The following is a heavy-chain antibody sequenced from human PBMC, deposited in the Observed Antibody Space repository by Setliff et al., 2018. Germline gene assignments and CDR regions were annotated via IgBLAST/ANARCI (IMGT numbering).Heavy chain of an antibody. J-gene: IGHJ6*02. CDR2: ISTSGNT. V-gene: IGHV4-4*07. CDR3: ARDQWVRSPPLYFSYSMDV. D-gene: IGHD5-12*01. Sequence: SETLSLTCTVSGGSIINSYYWSWIRQPAGKGLEWIGRISTSGNTNYNPSLKSRVTVSLDTSKNQFSLKLTSTTAADTAVYYCARDQWVRSPPLYFSYSMDVWGQGTTVTVSS. CDR1: GGSIINSYY.